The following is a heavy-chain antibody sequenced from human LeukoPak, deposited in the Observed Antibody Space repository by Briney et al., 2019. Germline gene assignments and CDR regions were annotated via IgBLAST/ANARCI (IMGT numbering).Heavy chain of an antibody. CDR3: ARELHCGGDCYSYYFDY. D-gene: IGHD2-21*02. V-gene: IGHV3-48*04. Sequence: GGSLRLSCGVSGFTFAYYGMNWVRQAPGKGLEWLSYISSASNNIYYADSVKGRFTISRDNAKNSLYLQMNSLRAEDTAVYYCARELHCGGDCYSYYFDYWGQGTLVTVSS. J-gene: IGHJ4*02. CDR2: ISSASNNI. CDR1: GFTFAYYG.